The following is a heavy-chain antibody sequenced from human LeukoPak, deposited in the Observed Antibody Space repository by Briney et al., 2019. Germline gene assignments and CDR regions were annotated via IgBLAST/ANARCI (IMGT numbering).Heavy chain of an antibody. J-gene: IGHJ4*02. CDR3: ANVIGLLWFGEFPGGY. Sequence: GGSLRLSCAASGFTFSSYAMSWVRQAPGKGLEWVSAISGSGGSTYYADSVKGRFTISRDNSKNTLYLQMNSLRAEDTAAYYCANVIGLLWFGEFPGGYWGQGTLVTVSS. D-gene: IGHD3-10*01. CDR2: ISGSGGST. CDR1: GFTFSSYA. V-gene: IGHV3-23*01.